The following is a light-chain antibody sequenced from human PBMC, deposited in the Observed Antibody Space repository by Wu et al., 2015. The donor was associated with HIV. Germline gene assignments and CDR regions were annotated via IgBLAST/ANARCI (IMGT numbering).Light chain of an antibody. CDR1: QSSNNY. CDR3: QQRSSWLVT. V-gene: IGKV3-11*01. CDR2: DAS. J-gene: IGKJ1*01. Sequence: EIVLTQFPATLSLSPGERATLSCRASQSSNNYLTWYQQKPGQAPRLLIYDASKRAAGIPARFSGSGSGTDFTLTISSLEPEDFAVYYCQQRSSWLVTFGQGTRVKSN.